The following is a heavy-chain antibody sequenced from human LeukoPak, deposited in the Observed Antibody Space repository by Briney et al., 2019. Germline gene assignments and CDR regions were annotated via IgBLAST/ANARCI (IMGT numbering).Heavy chain of an antibody. D-gene: IGHD3-16*01. V-gene: IGHV4-61*02. CDR1: GGSISSGSYY. J-gene: IGHJ4*02. Sequence: SETLSLTCTVPGGSISSGSYYWSWIRQPAGKGLEWIGRIYTSGSTNYNPSLKSRVTISVGTSKNQFSLKLSSVTAADTAVYYCASYAGGYWGQGTLVTVSS. CDR2: IYTSGST. CDR3: ASYAGGY.